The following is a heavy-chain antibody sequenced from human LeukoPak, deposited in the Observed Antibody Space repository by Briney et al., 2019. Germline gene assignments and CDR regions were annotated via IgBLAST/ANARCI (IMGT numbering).Heavy chain of an antibody. D-gene: IGHD3-3*01. CDR1: GGSISSSSYY. CDR2: IYYSGST. Sequence: SETLSLTCTVSGGSISSSSYYWGWIRQPPGKGLEWIGSIYYSGSTYYNPSLKSRVTISVDTSKNQFSLKLSSVTAADTAVYYCARHAKTYYDFWSGPTGSLWGQGTLVTVSS. CDR3: ARHAKTYYDFWSGPTGSL. V-gene: IGHV4-39*01. J-gene: IGHJ4*02.